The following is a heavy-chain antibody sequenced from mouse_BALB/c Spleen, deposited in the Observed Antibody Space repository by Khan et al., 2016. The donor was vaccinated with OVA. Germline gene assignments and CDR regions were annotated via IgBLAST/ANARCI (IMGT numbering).Heavy chain of an antibody. V-gene: IGHV2-6*02. J-gene: IGHJ4*01. D-gene: IGHD2-4*01. CDR2: IWSDGKT. CDR3: ARNTLMITTVIDY. Sequence: VQLQESGPGLVAPSQSLSITCTVSGFSLTSYGVHWVRQPPGKGLEWLVVIWSDGKTTYNSTLKSRLSISKDNSKSQVFLKMNSLQTDDTAMYYCARNTLMITTVIDYWGQGTSVTVSS. CDR1: GFSLTSYG.